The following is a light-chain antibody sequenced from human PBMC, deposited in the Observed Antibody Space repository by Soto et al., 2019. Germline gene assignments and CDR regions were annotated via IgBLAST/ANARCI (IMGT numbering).Light chain of an antibody. CDR2: DAS. Sequence: IVLTQSPGTLSLSPGERATLSCRASQSVSSTYLAWYQHKPGQAPRLLIYDASSRATGIPDRFSGSGSGTDFTLTISRLEPDDFAVYYCQQYGRSPGLFTFGPGTKVDIK. V-gene: IGKV3-20*01. CDR1: QSVSSTY. J-gene: IGKJ3*01. CDR3: QQYGRSPGLFT.